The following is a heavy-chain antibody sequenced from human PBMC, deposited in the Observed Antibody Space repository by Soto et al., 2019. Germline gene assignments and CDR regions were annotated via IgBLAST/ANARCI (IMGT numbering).Heavy chain of an antibody. J-gene: IGHJ6*03. Sequence: QVQLVQSGTEVKKPGASVKVSCKASGYTFRSYGISWVRQAPGQGLEWMGRISGYNGNTHYSQKFQGKVTMTTDTSTSTAYMELRNLRSDDTAVYYCAKADSNYAGRFSYYYMDVWGTGTMVTVSS. CDR1: GYTFRSYG. D-gene: IGHD4-4*01. V-gene: IGHV1-18*01. CDR3: AKADSNYAGRFSYYYMDV. CDR2: ISGYNGNT.